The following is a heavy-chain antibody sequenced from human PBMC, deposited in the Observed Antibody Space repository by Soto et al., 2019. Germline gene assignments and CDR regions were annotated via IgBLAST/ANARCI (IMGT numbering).Heavy chain of an antibody. Sequence: GGSLRLSCAASGFTFSSYSMNWVRQAPGKGLEWVSYISSSSSTIYYADSVKGRFTISRDNAKNSLYLQMNSLRDEDTDVYYCARDWHAGTYYDILTGYYNPYYYYGMDVWGQGTTVTVSS. CDR1: GFTFSSYS. CDR3: ARDWHAGTYYDILTGYYNPYYYYGMDV. D-gene: IGHD3-9*01. CDR2: ISSSSSTI. V-gene: IGHV3-48*02. J-gene: IGHJ6*02.